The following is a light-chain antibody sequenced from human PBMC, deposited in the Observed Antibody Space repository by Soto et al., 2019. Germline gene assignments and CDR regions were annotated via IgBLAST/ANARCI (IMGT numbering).Light chain of an antibody. CDR3: QQSGSSPAT. J-gene: IGKJ1*01. CDR2: GAS. V-gene: IGKV3-20*01. Sequence: EIVVTRSRATLCLSRWEVGTFPCRASQSISRNLAWFQLKPGQAPRLLIYGASTRATGIPARFGGRGSGTDFTLTITRLEPEDFAVYYCQQSGSSPATFGQGTKVDIK. CDR1: QSISRN.